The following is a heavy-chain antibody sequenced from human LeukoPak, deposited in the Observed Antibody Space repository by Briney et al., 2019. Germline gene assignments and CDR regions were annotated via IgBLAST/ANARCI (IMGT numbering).Heavy chain of an antibody. Sequence: GGSLRLSCAASGFSFSNYAMSWVRQAPGKGLEWVSGITDSGGSTYYADSVKGRFTISRDNSKNTPYLQMNSLRAEDSAVYYCAKDSRRVSGWYYFDYWGQGTLVTASS. CDR2: ITDSGGST. CDR1: GFSFSNYA. CDR3: AKDSRRVSGWYYFDY. D-gene: IGHD6-19*01. V-gene: IGHV3-23*01. J-gene: IGHJ4*02.